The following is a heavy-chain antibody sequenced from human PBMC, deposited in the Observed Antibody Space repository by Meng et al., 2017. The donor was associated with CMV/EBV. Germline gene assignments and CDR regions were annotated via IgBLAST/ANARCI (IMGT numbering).Heavy chain of an antibody. CDR1: GFTFADYA. V-gene: IGHV3-9*03. D-gene: IGHD3-22*01. CDR3: ARGGSLNYYDSSGSDAFDI. CDR2: ISWNSGSI. Sequence: SLKISCAASGFTFADYAMHWVRQAPGKGLEWVSGISWNSGSIGYADSVKGRFTISRDNAKNSLYLQMNSLRAEDMALYYCARGGSLNYYDSSGSDAFDIWGQGTMATVSS. J-gene: IGHJ3*02.